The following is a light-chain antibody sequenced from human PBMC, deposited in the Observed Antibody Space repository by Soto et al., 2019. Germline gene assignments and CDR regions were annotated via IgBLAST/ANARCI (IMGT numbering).Light chain of an antibody. CDR2: YDS. Sequence: SYELTQPPSVSVAPGKTARITCGGNKYGSKRVHWYQQKPGQAPVPVIYYDSDRPSGIPERFSGSNSGNTATLTTSRVEAGDEADYYCQVWDSSSDHPGVFGGGTKLTVL. CDR1: KYGSKR. CDR3: QVWDSSSDHPGV. V-gene: IGLV3-21*04. J-gene: IGLJ2*01.